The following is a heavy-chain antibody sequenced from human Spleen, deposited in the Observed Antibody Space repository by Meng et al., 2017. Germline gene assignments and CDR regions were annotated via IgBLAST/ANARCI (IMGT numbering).Heavy chain of an antibody. CDR2: IDPKSGDT. D-gene: IGHD6-13*01. J-gene: IGHJ4*01. V-gene: IGHV1-2*06. CDR3: ARDEDISAAGKLFGDY. Sequence: ASVKVSFKASGYTFTTHGISWVRQAPGQGLEWMGRIDPKSGDTHYAQRFQGRVTMTGDTSISTAYMDLSGLRSDDTAMYYCARDEDISAAGKLFGDYWGQGNQV. CDR1: GYTFTTHG.